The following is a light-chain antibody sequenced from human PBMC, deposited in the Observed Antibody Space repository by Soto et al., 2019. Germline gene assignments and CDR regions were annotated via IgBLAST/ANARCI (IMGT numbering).Light chain of an antibody. V-gene: IGLV1-51*01. J-gene: IGLJ2*01. CDR3: GTWDGSLSAAV. CDR1: SSNIGENY. CDR2: DND. Sequence: QSVLTQPPSVSAAPGQKVTISCSGRSSNIGENYVSWYQQLPKTPPKLLIYDNDKRPSGIPDRFSGSTSGTSATLGITGLQAGDEADYYCGTWDGSLSAAVFGGGTKLTVL.